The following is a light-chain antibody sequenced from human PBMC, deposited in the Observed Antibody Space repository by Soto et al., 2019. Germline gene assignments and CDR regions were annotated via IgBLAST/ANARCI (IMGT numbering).Light chain of an antibody. Sequence: EIVLTQSPGTLSLSPGERATLSCRASQSVSSSYLAWYQQKPGQAPRLLIYGASSRATGIPDRFSGSGSGTDFTLTISRLETDDFEVYDCQQYGSSYTFGQGTKLEIK. CDR2: GAS. J-gene: IGKJ2*01. CDR3: QQYGSSYT. CDR1: QSVSSSY. V-gene: IGKV3-20*01.